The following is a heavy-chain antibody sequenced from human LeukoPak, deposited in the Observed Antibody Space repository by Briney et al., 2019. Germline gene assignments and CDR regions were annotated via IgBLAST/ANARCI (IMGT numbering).Heavy chain of an antibody. V-gene: IGHV4-61*01. J-gene: IGHJ6*03. Sequence: SETLSLTCTVSGGSISSSSYYWSWIRQPPGKGLEWIGYIYYSGSTNYNPSLKSRVTISVDTSKNQFSLKLSSVTAADTAVYYCARGRSSMVRGYYYYYMDVWGKRTTVTISS. CDR3: ARGRSSMVRGYYYYYMDV. CDR1: GGSISSSSYY. D-gene: IGHD3-10*01. CDR2: IYYSGST.